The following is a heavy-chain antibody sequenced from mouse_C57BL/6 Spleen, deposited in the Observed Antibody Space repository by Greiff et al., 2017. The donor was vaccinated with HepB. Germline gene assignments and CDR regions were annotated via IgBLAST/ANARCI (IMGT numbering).Heavy chain of an antibody. J-gene: IGHJ3*01. D-gene: IGHD4-1*01. CDR2: IHPNSGST. CDR3: ARRWDVEAWFAY. V-gene: IGHV1-64*01. CDR1: GYTFTSYW. Sequence: QVQLQQSGAELVKPGASVKLSCKASGYTFTSYWMHWVKQRPGQGLEWIGMIHPNSGSTNYNEKFKSKATLTVDKSSSTAYMQLSSLTSEDSAVYYCARRWDVEAWFAYWGQGTLVTVSA.